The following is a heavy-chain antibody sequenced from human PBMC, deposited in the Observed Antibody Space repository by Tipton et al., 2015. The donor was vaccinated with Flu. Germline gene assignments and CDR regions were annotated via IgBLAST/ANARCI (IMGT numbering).Heavy chain of an antibody. V-gene: IGHV1-8*01. CDR1: GYTFSSYD. J-gene: IGHJ3*02. CDR3: VGGCSAGTCDSFGHAFHI. CDR2: MNPNNGNT. D-gene: IGHD2-15*01. Sequence: QLVQSGAEVKKPGASVRVSCKASGYTFSSYDINWVRQAPGQGLEWMGWMNPNNGNTGYARKFQGRVTMTTDSSTSTAYMEVRSLRSDDTAVYYCVGGCSAGTCDSFGHAFHIWGQGTLVTVSS.